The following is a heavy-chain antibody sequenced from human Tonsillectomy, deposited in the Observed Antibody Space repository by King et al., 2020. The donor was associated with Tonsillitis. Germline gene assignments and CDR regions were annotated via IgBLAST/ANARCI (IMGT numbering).Heavy chain of an antibody. D-gene: IGHD3-16*01. Sequence: VQLVESGGGLVQPGGSLRLSCAASGFTFSSYWMHWVRHPPGQGLRGVSRISPDGRRTTYEDSVKGRFTISRDNAKNTVYLQMNSLRVEDTGVYYCTKDQGFGWGQGTLVTVSS. CDR3: TKDQGFG. CDR1: GFTFSSYW. J-gene: IGHJ4*02. CDR2: ISPDGRRT. V-gene: IGHV3-74*01.